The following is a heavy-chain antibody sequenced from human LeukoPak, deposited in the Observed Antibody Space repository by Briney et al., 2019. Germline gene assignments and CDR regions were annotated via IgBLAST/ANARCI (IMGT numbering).Heavy chain of an antibody. CDR2: ISGSGGTT. D-gene: IGHD1-26*01. CDR3: ASGATDAVCFDY. J-gene: IGHJ4*02. CDR1: GFPFSSYA. Sequence: GGALRLSCAASGFPFSSYAMSWVRQAPGKGLEWVSAISGSGGTTYSAASVKGRFTIPRDNPKNTLYLQVTSLRAEDTAVYSCASGATDAVCFDYWGQGTLVTVSS. V-gene: IGHV3-23*01.